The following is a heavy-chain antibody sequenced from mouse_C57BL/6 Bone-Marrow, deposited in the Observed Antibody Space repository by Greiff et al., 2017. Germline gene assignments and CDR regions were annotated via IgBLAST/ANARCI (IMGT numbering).Heavy chain of an antibody. J-gene: IGHJ3*01. D-gene: IGHD1-2*01. CDR1: GYTFTSYG. CDR3: ARSRGGLLRPFAY. CDR2: IYPRSGNT. V-gene: IGHV1-81*01. Sequence: QVQLQQSGAELARPGASVKLSCKASGYTFTSYGISWVKQRTGQGLEWIGEIYPRSGNTYYNEQFKGKATLTADKSSSTAYMELRSLTSEDSAVYFCARSRGGLLRPFAYWGQGTLVTVSA.